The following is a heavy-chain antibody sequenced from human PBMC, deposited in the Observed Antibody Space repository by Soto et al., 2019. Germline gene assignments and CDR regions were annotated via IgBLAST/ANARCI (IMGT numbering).Heavy chain of an antibody. CDR3: ARDKGGTVAGFNWFDP. CDR2: ISSSGATI. Sequence: ELFLQESGGDLVQPGGFLSLSCVASGFKLGMFVLNWVGQAPGKGLEWIAYISSSGATIIYGGSVEGRFTVSRDNAENSLFLQMKSLRDEDTAVYYCARDKGGTVAGFNWFDPWGHGTPVTVST. J-gene: IGHJ5*02. V-gene: IGHV3-48*02. D-gene: IGHD6-19*01. CDR1: GFKLGMFV.